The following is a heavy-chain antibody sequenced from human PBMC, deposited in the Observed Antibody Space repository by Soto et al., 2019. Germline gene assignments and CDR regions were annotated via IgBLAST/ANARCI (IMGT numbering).Heavy chain of an antibody. CDR2: IYYSGST. CDR1: GDSINSADYY. D-gene: IGHD6-13*01. Sequence: QVQLQESGPGLMKPSQTLSLTCTVSGDSINSADYYWSWIRQPPGKGLEWIGHIYYSGSTYYTPSLKSRVTISMDTSKNQFSLKMTYVTAADTAVYYCARDRGSSWMYKWFDPWGQGTQVTVSS. V-gene: IGHV4-30-4*01. J-gene: IGHJ5*02. CDR3: ARDRGSSWMYKWFDP.